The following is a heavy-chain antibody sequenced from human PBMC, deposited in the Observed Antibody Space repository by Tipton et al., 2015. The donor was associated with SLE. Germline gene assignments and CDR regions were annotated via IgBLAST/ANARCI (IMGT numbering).Heavy chain of an antibody. CDR2: IKQDGSEK. CDR1: GFTFSSYW. D-gene: IGHD6-13*01. J-gene: IGHJ6*02. Sequence: GSLRLSCAASGFTFSSYWVSWVRQAPGKGLEWVANIKQDGSEKYYVDSVKGRFTISRDNAKNSLYLQMNSLRAEDTAVYYCARDGEQQLDYYYYGMDVWGQGTTVTVSS. CDR3: ARDGEQQLDYYYYGMDV. V-gene: IGHV3-7*01.